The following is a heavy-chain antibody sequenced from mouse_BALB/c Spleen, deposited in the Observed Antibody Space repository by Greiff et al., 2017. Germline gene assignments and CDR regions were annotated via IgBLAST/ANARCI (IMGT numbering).Heavy chain of an antibody. V-gene: IGHV1-87*01. CDR2: IYPGDGDT. D-gene: IGHD2-14*01. CDR3: ARKDRYDAMDY. Sequence: QVQLQQSGAELARPGASVKLSCKASGYTFNSYWMQWVKQRPGQGLEWIGAIYPGDGDTRYTQKFKGKATLTADKSSSTAYMQLSSLASEDSAVYYCARKDRYDAMDYWGQGTSVTVSS. CDR1: GYTFNSYW. J-gene: IGHJ4*01.